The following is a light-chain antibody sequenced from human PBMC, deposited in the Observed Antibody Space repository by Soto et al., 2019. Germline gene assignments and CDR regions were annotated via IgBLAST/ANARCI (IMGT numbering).Light chain of an antibody. CDR3: QQYGSPGT. Sequence: EIVLTQSPAILSLSPGERATLSCGASQSVSRNYVAWYQQKPGLAPSLVMYAASTRATGIPDRFSGSGSGTDFTLTISRLEPEDFAVYYCQQYGSPGTFGQGTKVDIK. V-gene: IGKV3D-20*01. CDR2: AAS. CDR1: QSVSRNY. J-gene: IGKJ1*01.